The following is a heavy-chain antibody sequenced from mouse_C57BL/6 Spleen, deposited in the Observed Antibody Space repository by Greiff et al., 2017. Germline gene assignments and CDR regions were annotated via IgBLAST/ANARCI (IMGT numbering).Heavy chain of an antibody. CDR2: ISSGSSTI. CDR1: GFTFSDYG. D-gene: IGHD4-1*02. J-gene: IGHJ2*01. CDR3: ARPTGTGGYYFDY. Sequence: EVKLEESGGGLVKPGGSLKLSCAASGFTFSDYGMHWVRQAPEKGLEWVAYISSGSSTIYYADTVKGRFTISRDNAKNTLFLQMTSLRSEDTAMYYCARPTGTGGYYFDYWGQGTTLTVSS. V-gene: IGHV5-17*01.